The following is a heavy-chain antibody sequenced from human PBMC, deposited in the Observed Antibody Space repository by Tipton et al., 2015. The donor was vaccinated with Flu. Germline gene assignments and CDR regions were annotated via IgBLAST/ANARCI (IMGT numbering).Heavy chain of an antibody. V-gene: IGHV4-38-2*01. D-gene: IGHD4-11*01. CDR2: VSRTGST. CDR1: GDSISSDFY. CDR3: ARRDYSNYVSDPKSWFDP. J-gene: IGHJ5*02. Sequence: TLSLTCAVSGDSISSDFYWAWIRQFPGKGLEWIGTVSRTGSTIYNPSLKSRVTISIDTSKNQFSLNMRSVTAADKAVYYCARRDYSNYVSDPKSWFDPWGPGNPGRRLL.